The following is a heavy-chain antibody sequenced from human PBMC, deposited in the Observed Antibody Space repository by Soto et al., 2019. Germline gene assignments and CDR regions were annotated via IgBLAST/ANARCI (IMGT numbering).Heavy chain of an antibody. D-gene: IGHD3-3*01. CDR1: GGSISSSSYF. Sequence: SETLSLTCSVSGGSISSSSYFWGWIRQPPGKGLEWIGSIYYSGSTYYNPSLKSRVTVSVDTSKNQFSLKLSSVTAADTAVYYCARGGDFWSGSPPYYYYGMDVWGQGTTVTSP. V-gene: IGHV4-39*01. CDR3: ARGGDFWSGSPPYYYYGMDV. J-gene: IGHJ6*02. CDR2: IYYSGST.